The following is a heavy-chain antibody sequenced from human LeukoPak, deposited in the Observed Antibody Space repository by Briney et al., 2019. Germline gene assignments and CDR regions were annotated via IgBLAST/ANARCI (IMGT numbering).Heavy chain of an antibody. Sequence: PSETLSLTCTVSGYSISSGYYWGWIRQPPGKGLEWIGSICHSWSTGYNPSLKSRVTIAVDTSKNHFSLKLRSVTAADTAVYYCARFAQWPKYYFDYWGQGTLVTVSS. CDR2: ICHSWST. D-gene: IGHD6-19*01. J-gene: IGHJ4*02. CDR3: ARFAQWPKYYFDY. V-gene: IGHV4-38-2*02. CDR1: GYSISSGYY.